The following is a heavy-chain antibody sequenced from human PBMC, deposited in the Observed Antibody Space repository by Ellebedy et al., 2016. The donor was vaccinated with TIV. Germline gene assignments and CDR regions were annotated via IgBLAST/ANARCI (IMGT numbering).Heavy chain of an antibody. Sequence: ASVKVSXXVSGYTLTELSMHWVRQAPGKGLEWMGGFDPEDGETIYAQKFQGRVTMTEDTSTDTAYMELSSLRSEDTAVYYCARGTGGVIVVVHDAFDIWGQGTMVTVSS. CDR1: GYTLTELS. D-gene: IGHD3-22*01. CDR2: FDPEDGET. V-gene: IGHV1-24*01. CDR3: ARGTGGVIVVVHDAFDI. J-gene: IGHJ3*02.